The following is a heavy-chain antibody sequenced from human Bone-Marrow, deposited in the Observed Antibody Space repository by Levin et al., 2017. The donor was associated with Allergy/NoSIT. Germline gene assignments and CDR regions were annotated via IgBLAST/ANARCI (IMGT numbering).Heavy chain of an antibody. Sequence: SETLSLTCTVSGGSISTSSFYWAWIRQPPGKGLQWIGDIYYNGHTYYNSSLKSRVTISLDTSKNQFSLTLSSVTAADTAVYYCARDYGPDSYYYHGLGVWGQGTRVTVSS. CDR3: ARDYGPDSYYYHGLGV. CDR2: IYYNGHT. D-gene: IGHD2-2*01. CDR1: GGSISTSSFY. J-gene: IGHJ6*02. V-gene: IGHV4-39*07.